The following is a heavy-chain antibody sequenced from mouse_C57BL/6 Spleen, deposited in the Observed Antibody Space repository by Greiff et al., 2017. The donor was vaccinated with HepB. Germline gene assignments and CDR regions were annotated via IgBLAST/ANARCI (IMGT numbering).Heavy chain of an antibody. Sequence: QVQLQQSGAELARPGASVKLSCKASGYTFTSYGISWVKQRTGQGLEWIGEIYPRSGNTYYNEKFKGKATLTADKSSSTAYMELRSLTSEDSAVYFCARGVYYGNYRGYFDYWGQGTTLTVSS. D-gene: IGHD2-1*01. CDR1: GYTFTSYG. CDR3: ARGVYYGNYRGYFDY. V-gene: IGHV1-81*01. J-gene: IGHJ2*01. CDR2: IYPRSGNT.